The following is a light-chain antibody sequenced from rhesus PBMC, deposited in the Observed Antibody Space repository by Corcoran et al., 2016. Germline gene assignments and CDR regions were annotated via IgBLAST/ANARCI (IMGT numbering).Light chain of an antibody. J-gene: IGKJ2*01. Sequence: DIQMTQSPSSLSASVGDTVTITCRASPGISNNLAWYQQKPGKVPNLLIDYVSTLQSGVPSRFSGRGYGTDFTLTISSLQPEDLATYDCQHGYGTPYSFGQGTKVEIK. CDR1: PGISNN. CDR3: QHGYGTPYS. CDR2: YVS. V-gene: IGKV1S15*01.